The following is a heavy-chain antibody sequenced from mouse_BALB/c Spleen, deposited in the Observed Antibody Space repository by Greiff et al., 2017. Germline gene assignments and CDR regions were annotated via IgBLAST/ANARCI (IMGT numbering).Heavy chain of an antibody. CDR1: GYTFTSYW. Sequence: LQQPGSELVRPGASVKLSCKASGYTFTSYWMHWVKQRHGQGLEWIGNIYPGSGSTNYDEKFKSKGTLTVDTSSSTAYMHLSSLTSEDSAVYYCTRSNWYFDVWGAGTTVTVSS. CDR3: TRSNWYFDV. CDR2: IYPGSGST. V-gene: IGHV1S22*01. J-gene: IGHJ1*01.